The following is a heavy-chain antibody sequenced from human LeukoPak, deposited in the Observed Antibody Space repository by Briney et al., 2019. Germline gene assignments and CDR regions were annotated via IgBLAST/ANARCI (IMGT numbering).Heavy chain of an antibody. J-gene: IGHJ4*02. CDR3: ARDRSGTYYSPVSY. CDR1: GYTFTGYY. CDR2: IYPYSGDT. Sequence: ASVTVSCKASGYTFTGYYIHWVRQAPGQGLEWMGWIYPYSGDTNYAQNFQGRVTMTRDTSISTAYMELSSLKSDDTAVYYCARDRSGTYYSPVSYWGQGTLVTVSS. V-gene: IGHV1-2*02. D-gene: IGHD1-26*01.